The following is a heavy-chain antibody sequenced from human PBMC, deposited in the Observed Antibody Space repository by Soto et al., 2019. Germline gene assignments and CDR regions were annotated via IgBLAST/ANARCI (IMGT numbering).Heavy chain of an antibody. V-gene: IGHV5-51*01. CDR2: IYPGDSDT. D-gene: IGHD2-8*01. J-gene: IGHJ4*02. CDR3: ARLPMRMAIRREDYFDY. CDR1: GYSFTSYW. Sequence: GESLKISCKGSGYSFTSYWIGWVRQMPGKGLEWMGIIYPGDSDTRYSPSFQGQVTISADKSISTAYLQWSSLKASDTAMYYCARLPMRMAIRREDYFDYWGQGTLVTVSS.